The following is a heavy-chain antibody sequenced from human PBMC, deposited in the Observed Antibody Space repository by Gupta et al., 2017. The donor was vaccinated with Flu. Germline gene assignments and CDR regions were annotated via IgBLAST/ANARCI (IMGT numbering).Heavy chain of an antibody. V-gene: IGHV4-38-2*02. CDR3: ARETANNYFGP. J-gene: IGHJ5*02. CDR2: IYHGGTT. Sequence: QVQLQESGPGLAKPSETLSLTCAVSGDSISSGFYWGWIRQPPEKRLEWIGSIYHGGTTYYNPSLRSRVTMLVDRSKNQFSLKLSSVTAADTAVYYCARETANNYFGPWGQGTLVAVSS. CDR1: GDSISSGFY. D-gene: IGHD2-21*02.